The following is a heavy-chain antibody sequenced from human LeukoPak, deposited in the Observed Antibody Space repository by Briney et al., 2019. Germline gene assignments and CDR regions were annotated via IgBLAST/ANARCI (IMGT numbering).Heavy chain of an antibody. CDR3: ARVGYRYVINDWSRTGLGAYPTKYYYHMDV. V-gene: IGHV4-34*01. CDR2: INHSGRT. J-gene: IGHJ6*03. CDR1: GGSFGGYY. Sequence: SETLSLTCAVYGGSFGGYYWTWIRQPPGRGLEWIGDINHSGRTNYNPSLKSRVTVSVDTSKNQFSLRLSSVTAADTAVYFCARVGYRYVINDWSRTGLGAYPTKYYYHMDVWDKGTTVTVSS. D-gene: IGHD5-18*01.